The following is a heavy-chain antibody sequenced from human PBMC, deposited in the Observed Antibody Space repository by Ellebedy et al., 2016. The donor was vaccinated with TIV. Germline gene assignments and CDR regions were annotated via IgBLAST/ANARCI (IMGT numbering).Heavy chain of an antibody. CDR1: GGSISSYY. D-gene: IGHD1-1*01. Sequence: MPSETLSLTCTVSGGSISSYYWSWIRQPPGKGLEWIGYIYYSGSTNYNPSLKSRVTISVDTSKNQFSLKLSSVTAADTAVYYCASIGYGTFDYWGQGTLVTVSS. CDR3: ASIGYGTFDY. V-gene: IGHV4-59*08. J-gene: IGHJ4*02. CDR2: IYYSGST.